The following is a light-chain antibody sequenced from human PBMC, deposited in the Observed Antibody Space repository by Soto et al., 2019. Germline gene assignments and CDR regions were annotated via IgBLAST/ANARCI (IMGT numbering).Light chain of an antibody. J-gene: IGLJ1*01. CDR3: QPYDSSLGGCV. Sequence: QSVLTQPPSVSGAPGQRVTISCTGSSSNIGTDYDVHWYQQLPGTAPKLLIYGNSNRPSGVPDRFSGSKSGTSASLAITGFQAKVGAIYYSQPYDSSLGGCVFGAGPSSPS. V-gene: IGLV1-40*01. CDR2: GNS. CDR1: SSNIGTDYD.